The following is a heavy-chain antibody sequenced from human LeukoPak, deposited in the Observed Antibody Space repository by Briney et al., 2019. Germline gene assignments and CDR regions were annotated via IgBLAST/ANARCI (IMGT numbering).Heavy chain of an antibody. CDR3: ARRSMVRGAGVRFDP. CDR2: INPNSGGT. D-gene: IGHD3-10*01. J-gene: IGHJ5*02. CDR1: GYTFTGYY. Sequence: ASVKVSCKASGYTFTGYYMHWVRQAPGQGLEWMGWINPNSGGTNYAQKFQGRVTMTRDTSISTAYMELSRLRSDDTAVYYCARRSMVRGAGVRFDPWGQGTLVTVSS. V-gene: IGHV1-2*02.